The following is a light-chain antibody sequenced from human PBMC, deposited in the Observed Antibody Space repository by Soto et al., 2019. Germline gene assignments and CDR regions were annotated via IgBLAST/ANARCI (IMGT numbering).Light chain of an antibody. V-gene: IGKV3-11*01. CDR1: QSVTKY. Sequence: ESVSTQSRATLSLSPGERATLSCRASQSVTKYLVWYQQKPGQAPRLLISDASYRATGIPARFSGSGSGTDFTLTISTLEPEDFALYYCQQHSNWPITFGQGTRLEIK. CDR2: DAS. J-gene: IGKJ5*01. CDR3: QQHSNWPIT.